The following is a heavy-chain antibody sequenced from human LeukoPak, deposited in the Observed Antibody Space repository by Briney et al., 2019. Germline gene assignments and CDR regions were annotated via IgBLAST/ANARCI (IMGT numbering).Heavy chain of an antibody. Sequence: PSETLSLTCTVSGGSISSHYWSWIRQPPGKGLEWIGYIFHRGGTNYNPSLKSRVTISVDTSKNQISLRVTSVTAADTAVYYCARGGSQEAFFSSGFDPWGQGALVTVSS. CDR3: ARGGSQEAFFSSGFDP. CDR2: IFHRGGT. J-gene: IGHJ5*02. D-gene: IGHD1-26*01. V-gene: IGHV4-59*11. CDR1: GGSISSHY.